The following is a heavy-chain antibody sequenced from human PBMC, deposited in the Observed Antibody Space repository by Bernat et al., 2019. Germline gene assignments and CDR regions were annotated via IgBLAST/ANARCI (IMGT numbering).Heavy chain of an antibody. CDR1: GYTFTVYY. CDR2: INPNNGGT. D-gene: IGHD4-17*01. Sequence: QVQLVQSGAEVKKPGASVKVSCNASGYTFTVYYMHWVRQAPGQGLGWMGWINPNNGGTNYAQKFQGWGNMTRDTSISTAYMELRRLRSDETAVYYCAREYGDPNYYCYGMDVWGQGTTVTVSS. J-gene: IGHJ6*02. CDR3: AREYGDPNYYCYGMDV. V-gene: IGHV1-2*04.